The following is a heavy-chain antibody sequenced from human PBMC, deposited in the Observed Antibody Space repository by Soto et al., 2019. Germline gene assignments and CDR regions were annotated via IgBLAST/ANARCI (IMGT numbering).Heavy chain of an antibody. J-gene: IGHJ4*02. CDR1: GGSIISGDHF. CDR2: MNYNGRT. D-gene: IGHD2-2*01. CDR3: ARGRVIPAAGGDPYFFEY. V-gene: IGHV4-31*03. Sequence: SETLSLTCSVSGGSIISGDHFWSWIRQHPGKGLEWIGYMNYNGRTDYNPSLRNRVSISLDTSKNQLSLNTNSVTAAETALFFCARGRVIPAAGGDPYFFEYWGQGALVTVSS.